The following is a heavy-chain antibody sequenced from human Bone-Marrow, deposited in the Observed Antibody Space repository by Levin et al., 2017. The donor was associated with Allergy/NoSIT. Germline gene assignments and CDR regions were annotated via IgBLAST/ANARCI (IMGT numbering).Heavy chain of an antibody. CDR2: MNPNSGNT. J-gene: IGHJ5*02. CDR3: ARGLRSEQSDYGNNWFDP. V-gene: IGHV1-8*01. Sequence: GASVKVSCKASGYTFTSYDINWVRQATGQGLEWMGWMNPNSGNTGYAQKFQGRVTMTRNTSISTAYMELSSLRSEDTAVYYCARGLRSEQSDYGNNWFDPWGQGTLVTVSS. CDR1: GYTFTSYD. D-gene: IGHD4-17*01.